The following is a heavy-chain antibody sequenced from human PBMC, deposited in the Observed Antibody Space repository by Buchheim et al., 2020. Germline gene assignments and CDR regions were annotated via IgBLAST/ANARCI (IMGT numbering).Heavy chain of an antibody. D-gene: IGHD3-3*01. CDR1: GYSISSGYY. J-gene: IGHJ6*02. Sequence: QVQLQESGPGLVKPSETLSLTCAVSGYSISSGYYWGWIRQPPGKGLEWIGSIYHSGSTYYNPSLKSRVTISVDTSKNQFSLKLSSVTAADTAVYYCARGEFALLRFLEWPHGLDVWGQGTT. V-gene: IGHV4-38-2*01. CDR2: IYHSGST. CDR3: ARGEFALLRFLEWPHGLDV.